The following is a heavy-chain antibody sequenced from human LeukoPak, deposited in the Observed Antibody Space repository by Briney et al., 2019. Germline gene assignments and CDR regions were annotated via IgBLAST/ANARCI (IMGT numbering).Heavy chain of an antibody. CDR3: ARDSRIATPSLGY. CDR1: GYTFTDYY. D-gene: IGHD6-13*01. CDR2: LNPNSGGT. V-gene: IGHV1-2*02. J-gene: IGHJ4*02. Sequence: ASVKVSCKAFGYTFTDYYMHWVRQAPGQGLEWMGWLNPNSGGTNYAQKFQGRVTMTRDTSISTAYMELSRLRSDDTAMYYCARDSRIATPSLGYWGQGTLVTVSS.